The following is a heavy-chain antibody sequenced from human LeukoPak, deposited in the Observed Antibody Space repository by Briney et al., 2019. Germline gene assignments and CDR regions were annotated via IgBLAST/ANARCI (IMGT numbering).Heavy chain of an antibody. D-gene: IGHD3-3*01. CDR1: GGTFSSYA. CDR2: IIPIFGTA. V-gene: IGHV1-69*05. J-gene: IGHJ6*03. Sequence: SVKLSCKASGGTFSSYAISWVRQAPGQGLEWMGGIIPIFGTANYAQKFQGRVTITTDESTSTAYMELSSLRSEDTAAYYCARNDYDFWSGYGGYYMDVWGKGTTVTVSS. CDR3: ARNDYDFWSGYGGYYMDV.